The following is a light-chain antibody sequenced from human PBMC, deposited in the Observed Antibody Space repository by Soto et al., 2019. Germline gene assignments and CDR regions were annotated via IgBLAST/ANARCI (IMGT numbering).Light chain of an antibody. CDR3: GTWDSSLGAWV. J-gene: IGLJ3*02. CDR1: SSNIGNNY. V-gene: IGLV1-51*01. Sequence: QSVLTQPPSVSAAPGQRVTISCSGSSSNIGNNYVSWYQQLPGTAPKLLIYDNNKRPSGIPDRFSGSKSGTSATLGITGLQTGDEADYYCGTWDSSLGAWVFGGGTKLTVL. CDR2: DNN.